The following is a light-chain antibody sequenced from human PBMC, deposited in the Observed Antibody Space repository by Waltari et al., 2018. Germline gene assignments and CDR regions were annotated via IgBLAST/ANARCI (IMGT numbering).Light chain of an antibody. Sequence: ENVLTQSPATLSSSPGERATLSCRANQSVSSYLAWYQQKPGQAPRLLIYDASHRATGIPARFGGSGSGTDFTLTISSLEPEDFAVYYCQQRSNWPPTFGQGTKVEIK. CDR1: QSVSSY. CDR2: DAS. V-gene: IGKV3-11*01. CDR3: QQRSNWPPT. J-gene: IGKJ1*01.